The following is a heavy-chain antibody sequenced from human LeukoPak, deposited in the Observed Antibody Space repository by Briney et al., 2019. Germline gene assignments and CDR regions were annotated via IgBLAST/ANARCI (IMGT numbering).Heavy chain of an antibody. V-gene: IGHV4-61*01. CDR2: IYYSGST. CDR3: ARDRVAGWFDP. Sequence: SETLSLTCTVSGGSVSSGSYYWSWIRQPPGKGLEWIGYIYYSGSTNYNPSLKSRVTISVDTTKNQFSLRMSSVTAADTAVYYCARDRVAGWFDPWGQGTLVTVSS. J-gene: IGHJ5*02. D-gene: IGHD3-3*01. CDR1: GGSVSSGSYY.